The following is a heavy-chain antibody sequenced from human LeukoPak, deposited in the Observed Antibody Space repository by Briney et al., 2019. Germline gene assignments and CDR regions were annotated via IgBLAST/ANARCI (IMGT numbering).Heavy chain of an antibody. CDR2: ISSSSSYI. V-gene: IGHV3-21*01. CDR3: ASPPSSVYYYYMDV. CDR1: GFTFSSYS. Sequence: GGSLRLSCAASGFTFSSYSMNWVRQAPGKGPEWVSSISSSSSYIYYADSVKGRFTISRDNAKNSLYLQMNSLRAEDTAVYYCASPPSSVYYYYMDVWGKGTTVTVSS. D-gene: IGHD3-10*01. J-gene: IGHJ6*03.